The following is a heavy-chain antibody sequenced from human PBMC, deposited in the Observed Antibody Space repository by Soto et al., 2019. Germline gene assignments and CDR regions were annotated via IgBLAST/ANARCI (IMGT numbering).Heavy chain of an antibody. J-gene: IGHJ6*02. D-gene: IGHD6-13*01. CDR2: ISYDGSNK. CDR3: AKDQYGNSSSWYWGSFDYYYYGMDV. CDR1: GFTFSSYG. V-gene: IGHV3-30*18. Sequence: PGGSLRLSCAASGFTFSSYGMHWVRQAPGKGLEWVAVISYDGSNKYYADSVKGRFTISRDNSKNTLYLQMNSLRAEDTAVYYSAKDQYGNSSSWYWGSFDYYYYGMDVWGQGTTVTVSS.